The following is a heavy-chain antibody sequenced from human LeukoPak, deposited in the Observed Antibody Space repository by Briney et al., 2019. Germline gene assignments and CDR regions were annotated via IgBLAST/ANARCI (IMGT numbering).Heavy chain of an antibody. D-gene: IGHD1-26*01. CDR2: IKSKTDGGTT. V-gene: IGHV3-15*01. CDR3: TTDLIVGATRRNY. Sequence: GGSLRLSCAASGFTFSNAWMSWVRQAPGKGLEWVGRIKSKTDGGTTDYAAPVKGRFTISRDDSKNTLYLQMNSLKTEDTAVYYCTTDLIVGATRRNYWGQGTLVTVSS. CDR1: GFTFSNAW. J-gene: IGHJ4*02.